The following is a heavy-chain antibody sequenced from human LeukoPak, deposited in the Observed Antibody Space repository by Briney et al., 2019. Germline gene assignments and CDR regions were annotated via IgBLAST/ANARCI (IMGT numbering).Heavy chain of an antibody. CDR2: IIPIFGTA. D-gene: IGHD2-2*01. Sequence: GASVKVSCKASGYTFTGYYMHWVRQAPGQGLEWMGGIIPIFGTANYAQKFQGRVTITADESTSTAYMELSSLRSEDTAVYYCARGYCSSTSCYYQYYFDYWGQGTLVTVSS. CDR1: GYTFTGYY. J-gene: IGHJ4*02. CDR3: ARGYCSSTSCYYQYYFDY. V-gene: IGHV1-69*13.